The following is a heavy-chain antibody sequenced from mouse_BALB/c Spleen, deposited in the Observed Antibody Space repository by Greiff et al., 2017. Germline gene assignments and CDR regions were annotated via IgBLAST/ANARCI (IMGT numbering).Heavy chain of an antibody. CDR1: GYAFSSSW. V-gene: IGHV1-82*01. CDR2: IYPGDGDT. CDR3: ARNLLRA. J-gene: IGHJ2*01. D-gene: IGHD1-1*01. Sequence: AQLQQSGPELVKPGASVKISCKASGYAFSSSWMNWVKQRPGQGLEWIGRIYPGDGDTNYNGKFKGKATLTADKSSSTAYMQLSSLTSVDSAVYFCARNLLRAWGQGTTLTVSS.